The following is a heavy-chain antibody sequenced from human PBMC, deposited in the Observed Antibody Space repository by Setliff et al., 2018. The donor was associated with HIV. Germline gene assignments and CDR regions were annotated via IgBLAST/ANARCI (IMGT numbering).Heavy chain of an antibody. CDR3: ATDNGPSYSMDI. CDR1: GFTFNNAW. D-gene: IGHD2-21*01. J-gene: IGHJ6*02. CDR2: IKKSSDGGKT. V-gene: IGHV3-15*01. Sequence: GESLKISCVASGFTFNNAWMNWVRQAPGKGLEWRGRIKKSSDGGKTDYASPVKGRFTISRDDSKNTLYLQMNSLKTDDTGVYFCATDNGPSYSMDIWGQGTTVTVSS.